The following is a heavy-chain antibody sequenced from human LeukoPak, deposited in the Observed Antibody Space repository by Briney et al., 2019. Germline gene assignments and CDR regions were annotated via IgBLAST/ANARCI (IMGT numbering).Heavy chain of an antibody. Sequence: GGSLRFSCAASGFTFSSYSMNWVRQAPGKGLEWVSYISSSSSTIYYADSVKGQFTISRDNAKNSLYLQMNSLRAEDTAVYYCASSSGYPPYYYYYGIDVWGQGTTVTVSS. CDR1: GFTFSSYS. V-gene: IGHV3-48*04. D-gene: IGHD3-22*01. CDR3: ASSSGYPPYYYYYGIDV. CDR2: ISSSSSTI. J-gene: IGHJ6*02.